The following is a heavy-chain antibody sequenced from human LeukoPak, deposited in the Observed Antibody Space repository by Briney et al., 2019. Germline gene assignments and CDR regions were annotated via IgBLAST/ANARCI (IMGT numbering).Heavy chain of an antibody. CDR1: GFTFSSYS. D-gene: IGHD2-2*01. J-gene: IGHJ6*03. CDR3: ASCSSTSCPYYYYYYMDV. CDR2: ISSSCSYI. V-gene: IGHV3-21*01. Sequence: PGGSLRLSCAASGFTFSSYSMNWVRQAPGKGLEWVSSISSSCSYIYYADSVRGRFTISRDNAKNSLYLQMNSLRAEDTAVYYRASCSSTSCPYYYYYYMDVWGKGTTVTVSS.